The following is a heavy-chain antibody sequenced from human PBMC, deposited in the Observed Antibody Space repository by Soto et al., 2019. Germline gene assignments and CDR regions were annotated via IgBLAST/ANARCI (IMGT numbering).Heavy chain of an antibody. D-gene: IGHD4-17*01. CDR1: GFTFTSSA. Sequence: QMQLVQSGPEVKKPGTSVKVSCKASGFTFTSSAMQWVRQARGQRLEWIGWIVVGSGNTNYAQKFQERVTITRDMSXSXDYMELSSLRSEDTAVYYCAAASTVVISGYYYGMDVWGQGTTVTVSS. V-gene: IGHV1-58*02. J-gene: IGHJ6*02. CDR3: AAASTVVISGYYYGMDV. CDR2: IVVGSGNT.